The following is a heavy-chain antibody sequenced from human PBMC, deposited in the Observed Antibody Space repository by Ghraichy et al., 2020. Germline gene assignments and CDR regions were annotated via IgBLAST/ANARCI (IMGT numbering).Heavy chain of an antibody. CDR2: INHSGST. V-gene: IGHV4-34*01. Sequence: SETLSLTCDVYGGSFSGYYWSWIRQPPGKGLEWIGEINHSGSTNYNPSLKSRVTISVDTSKNQFSLKLSSVTAADTAVYYCATRGGAAAGWGQGTLVTVSS. CDR3: ATRGGAAAG. J-gene: IGHJ4*02. D-gene: IGHD6-13*01. CDR1: GGSFSGYY.